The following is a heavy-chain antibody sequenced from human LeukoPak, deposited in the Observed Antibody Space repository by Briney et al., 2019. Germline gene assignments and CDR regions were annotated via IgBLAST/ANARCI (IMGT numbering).Heavy chain of an antibody. CDR3: ARDSYDFWSGYYPFDY. J-gene: IGHJ4*02. CDR2: TNPSGGST. Sequence: ASVKVSCKASGYTFTSYYMHWVRQAPGQGLEWMGITNPSGGSTSYAQKFQGRVTMTRDTSTSTVYMELSSLRSEDTAVYYCARDSYDFWSGYYPFDYWGQGTLVTVSS. D-gene: IGHD3-3*01. V-gene: IGHV1-46*01. CDR1: GYTFTSYY.